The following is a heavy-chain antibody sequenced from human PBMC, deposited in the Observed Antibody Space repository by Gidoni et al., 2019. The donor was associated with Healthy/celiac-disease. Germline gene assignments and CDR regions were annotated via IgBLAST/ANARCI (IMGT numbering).Heavy chain of an antibody. CDR3: ARSPGSINWNDEDY. CDR2: INPNSGGT. V-gene: IGHV1-2*06. J-gene: IGHJ4*02. D-gene: IGHD1-1*01. Sequence: QVPLVQSGAEVKKPGASVTLSCKASGYTFTGYYLHWVRQAAGQGLEWMGRINPNSGGTNYAQKFQGRVTMTRDTSISTAYMELSRLRSDDTAVYYCARSPGSINWNDEDYWGQGTLVTVSS. CDR1: GYTFTGYY.